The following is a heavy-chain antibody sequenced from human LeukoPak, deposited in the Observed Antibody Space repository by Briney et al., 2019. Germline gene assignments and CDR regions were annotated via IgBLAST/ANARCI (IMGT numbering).Heavy chain of an antibody. J-gene: IGHJ3*02. D-gene: IGHD2-15*01. CDR1: GGSFRGYY. Sequence: NPSETLSLTCAVYGGSFRGYYWSWIRQPPGKGLEWIGEINHSGSTNYNPSLKSRVTISVDTSKNQFSLKLSSVTAADTAVYYCARDYCSGGSCYEGAFDIWGQGTMVTVSS. V-gene: IGHV4-34*01. CDR3: ARDYCSGGSCYEGAFDI. CDR2: INHSGST.